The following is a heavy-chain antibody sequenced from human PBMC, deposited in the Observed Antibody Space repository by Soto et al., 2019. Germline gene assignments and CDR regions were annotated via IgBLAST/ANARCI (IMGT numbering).Heavy chain of an antibody. CDR2: ISGSGGST. D-gene: IGHD5-18*01. Sequence: EVQLLESGGGLVQPGGSLRLSCAASGFTFSSYAMSRVRQAPGKGLEWASAISGSGGSTDYADSVKGRFTISGDNSKNTLYLQMNSLRAEDTAVYYCAKHRAMANFDYWGQGTLVTVSS. J-gene: IGHJ4*02. V-gene: IGHV3-23*01. CDR1: GFTFSSYA. CDR3: AKHRAMANFDY.